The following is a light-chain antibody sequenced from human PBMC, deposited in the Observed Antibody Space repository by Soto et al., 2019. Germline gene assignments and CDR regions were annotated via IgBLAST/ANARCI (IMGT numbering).Light chain of an antibody. V-gene: IGKV3-15*01. J-gene: IGKJ1*01. CDR3: QQYKTWPPLWT. CDR2: GAS. CDR1: QSVSSN. Sequence: EIVMTQSPVTLSVSPGERATLSCRASQSVSSNLAWYQQKPGQAPRLLIFGASTRATGIPARFSGSGSGTEFTLTISSLQSEDSAVYYCQQYKTWPPLWTFGQGTKVEI.